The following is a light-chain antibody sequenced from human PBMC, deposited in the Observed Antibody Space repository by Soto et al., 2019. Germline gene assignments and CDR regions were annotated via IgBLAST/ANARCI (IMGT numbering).Light chain of an antibody. CDR1: QSISTW. J-gene: IGKJ1*01. CDR2: KAS. Sequence: DIQMTQSPSTLSASVGDRVTITCRANQSISTWLAWYQQEPGKAPKLLIYKASHLDSGVPSRFSGSGSGTEFTLTIRSLQPDHFATYSCQQYNSYSRTFGQRTKVEIK. CDR3: QQYNSYSRT. V-gene: IGKV1-5*03.